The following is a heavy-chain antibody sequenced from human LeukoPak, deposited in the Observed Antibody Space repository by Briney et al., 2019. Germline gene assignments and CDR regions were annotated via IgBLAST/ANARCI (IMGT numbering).Heavy chain of an antibody. CDR3: ARGRDYFYYGMDG. J-gene: IGHJ6*02. CDR1: GGSISTYY. CDR2: IYYSGTT. V-gene: IGHV4-59*01. Sequence: SETLSLTCTVSGGSISTYYWSWIRQPPGKGLEWIGYIYYSGTTNYNPSLKSRVTISVDTSKNQFSLKLSSVTAADTAVYYCARGRDYFYYGMDGWGQGTTVTVSS.